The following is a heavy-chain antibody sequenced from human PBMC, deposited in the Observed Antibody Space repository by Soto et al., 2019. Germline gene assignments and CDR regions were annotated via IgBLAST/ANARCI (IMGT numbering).Heavy chain of an antibody. CDR1: GFTFSIYA. Sequence: GGSLRLSCAASGFTFSIYAMSWFRQAPGKGLGWVSAISGSGGSTYYADSVKGRFTISRDNFKNTLYLQMSSLRAEDTALYYCAKLGTPAVAAAEFDFWGQGTQVTVSS. D-gene: IGHD6-19*01. CDR2: ISGSGGST. J-gene: IGHJ4*02. V-gene: IGHV3-23*01. CDR3: AKLGTPAVAAAEFDF.